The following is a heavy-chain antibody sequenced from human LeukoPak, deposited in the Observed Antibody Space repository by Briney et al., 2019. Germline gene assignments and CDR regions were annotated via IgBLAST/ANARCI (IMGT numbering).Heavy chain of an antibody. J-gene: IGHJ3*02. Sequence: ASVKVSCKASGYTFTAYYVHWVRQAPGQGLEWMGWINPNSGGTNYAQKFQGRVTMTRDTSISTAYMELSRLRSDDSAVYYCARAIAVENAFDIWGQGTMATVSS. CDR3: ARAIAVENAFDI. CDR1: GYTFTAYY. D-gene: IGHD6-19*01. V-gene: IGHV1-2*02. CDR2: INPNSGGT.